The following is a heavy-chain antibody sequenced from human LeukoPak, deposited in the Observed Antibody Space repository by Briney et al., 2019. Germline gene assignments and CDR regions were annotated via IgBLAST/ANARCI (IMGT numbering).Heavy chain of an antibody. Sequence: GGSLRLSCVASGSTFSNYAMNWVRQAPGKGLEWVAVISGRGDSTYFPDSVKGRLTISRDDSKNMVFLQMNSLRVEDTAIYYCAKSSTRDAPLGYFDYWGQGALVTVSS. V-gene: IGHV3-23*01. CDR2: ISGRGDST. CDR1: GSTFSNYA. CDR3: AKSSTRDAPLGYFDY. J-gene: IGHJ4*02.